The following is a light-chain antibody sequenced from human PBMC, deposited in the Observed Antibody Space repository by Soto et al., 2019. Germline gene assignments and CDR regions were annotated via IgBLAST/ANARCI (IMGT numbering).Light chain of an antibody. CDR3: SYYTSSGTWV. V-gene: IGLV2-18*01. CDR2: QVS. Sequence: QSALTQPPSVSGSPGQSVTISCTGTSSDVGSYNRVSWYQQPPGTAPKLMICQVSNRPSGVPDRFSGSKSGNTASLTISGLQAEDEAEYYCSYYTSSGTWVFGGGTKLTVL. CDR1: SSDVGSYNR. J-gene: IGLJ3*02.